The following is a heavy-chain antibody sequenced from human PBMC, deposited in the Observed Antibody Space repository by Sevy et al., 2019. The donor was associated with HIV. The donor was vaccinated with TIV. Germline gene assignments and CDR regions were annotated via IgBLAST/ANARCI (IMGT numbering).Heavy chain of an antibody. V-gene: IGHV4-59*01. Sequence: SETLSLTCTVSGDSISNNYWSWIRQPPGKGLEWIGYIYYSRSTNYSPSLKSRVTISKDTSKNQFFLKLTSVTAADTAVYYCAGVEPPLYYGMDVWGQGTTVTVSS. D-gene: IGHD1-1*01. CDR1: GDSISNNY. CDR3: AGVEPPLYYGMDV. J-gene: IGHJ6*02. CDR2: IYYSRST.